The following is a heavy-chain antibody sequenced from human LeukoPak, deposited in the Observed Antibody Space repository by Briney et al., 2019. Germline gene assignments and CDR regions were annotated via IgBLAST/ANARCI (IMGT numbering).Heavy chain of an antibody. CDR3: ASYPRYSSSPPFDY. V-gene: IGHV1-2*02. J-gene: IGHJ4*02. Sequence: ASVKVSCKASGYTFTGYSMHWVRQAPGQGFEWMGWINPNTGDTNYAQKFQGRVTMTRDTTISAAFMELTRLTSDDTAVYYCASYPRYSSSPPFDYWGQGTLVTVSS. CDR2: INPNTGDT. CDR1: GYTFTGYS. D-gene: IGHD6-6*01.